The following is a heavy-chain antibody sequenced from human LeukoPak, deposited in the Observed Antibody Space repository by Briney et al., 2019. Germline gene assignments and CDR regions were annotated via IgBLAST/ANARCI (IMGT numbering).Heavy chain of an antibody. J-gene: IGHJ4*02. CDR1: GGSFSGYY. CDR2: INHSGST. V-gene: IGHV4-34*01. CDR3: ARGLPYSSGWYGY. D-gene: IGHD6-19*01. Sequence: SETLSLTCAVCGGSFSGYYWSWIRQPPGKGLEWIGEINHSGSTNYNPSLKSRVTISVDTSKNQFSLKLSSVTAADTAVYYCARGLPYSSGWYGYWGQGTLVTVSS.